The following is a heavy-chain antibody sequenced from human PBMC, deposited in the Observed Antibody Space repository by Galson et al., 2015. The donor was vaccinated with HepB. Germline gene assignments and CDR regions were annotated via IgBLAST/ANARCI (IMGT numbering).Heavy chain of an antibody. D-gene: IGHD3-3*01. J-gene: IGHJ4*02. CDR1: DDSTSAYY. CDR2: VYHSGTA. CDR3: ATGFMSGLDN. V-gene: IGHV4-59*01. Sequence: ETLSLTCSVSDDSTSAYYCSWIRQAPGKGLGWIGYVYHSGTASYNPSLKNRVTISVDTSKNKFSLQLTSVTAADTAVYYCATGFMSGLDNWGQGILVTVSS.